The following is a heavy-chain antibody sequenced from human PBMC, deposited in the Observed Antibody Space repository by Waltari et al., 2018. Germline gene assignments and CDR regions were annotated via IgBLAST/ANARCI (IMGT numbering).Heavy chain of an antibody. CDR3: ARRTISREEVGPFDF. CDR2: IFYRGST. J-gene: IGHJ4*02. CDR1: GDSIANRDYY. Sequence: QLQLQESGPGLVRPSETLSLTCTVSGDSIANRDYYWGWIRQSPGKGREGIGLIFYRGSTYYNPALKSRVTISVDTAKNDFSLKLRSVTAADRAVYFCARRTISREEVGPFDFWGQGILVTVSS. D-gene: IGHD1-26*01. V-gene: IGHV4-39*02.